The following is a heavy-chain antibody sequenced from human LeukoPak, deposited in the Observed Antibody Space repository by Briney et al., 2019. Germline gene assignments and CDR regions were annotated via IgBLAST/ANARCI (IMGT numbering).Heavy chain of an antibody. CDR3: AGRTSNWFDP. J-gene: IGHJ5*02. CDR1: GGSFSGYY. V-gene: IGHV4-34*01. Sequence: SETLSLTCAVYGGSFSGYYWSWIRQPPGKGLEWIGEINHSGSTNYNPSLKSRVTTSVDTSKNQFSLKLSSVTAADTAVYYCAGRTSNWFDPWGQGTLVTVSS. CDR2: INHSGST. D-gene: IGHD3/OR15-3a*01.